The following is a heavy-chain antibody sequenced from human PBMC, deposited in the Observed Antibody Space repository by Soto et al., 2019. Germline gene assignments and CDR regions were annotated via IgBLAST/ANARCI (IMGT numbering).Heavy chain of an antibody. CDR1: GFTFSTYW. CDR2: INSDGSST. V-gene: IGHV3-74*01. Sequence: EVQLVESGEGLVQPGGSLRLSCAASGFTFSTYWIHWVRQAPGKGLVWVSRINSDGSSTNYADSVKGRFTISRDNAKNTLFLQMNSLRAEDTAVYYCARDRWGGGRDMDVWGQGTTVTVSS. D-gene: IGHD3-10*01. J-gene: IGHJ6*02. CDR3: ARDRWGGGRDMDV.